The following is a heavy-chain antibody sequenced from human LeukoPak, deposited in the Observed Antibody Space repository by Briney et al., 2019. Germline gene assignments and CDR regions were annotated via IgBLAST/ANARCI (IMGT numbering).Heavy chain of an antibody. Sequence: ASVKVSCKASGYTFTGYYMHWVRQATGQGLEWMGWMNPNSGNTGYAQKFQGRVTMTRNTSISTAYMELSSLRSEDTAVYYCARVAGYCSGGSCYSHFDYWGQGTLVTVSS. CDR1: GYTFTGYY. V-gene: IGHV1-8*02. D-gene: IGHD2-15*01. CDR2: MNPNSGNT. J-gene: IGHJ4*02. CDR3: ARVAGYCSGGSCYSHFDY.